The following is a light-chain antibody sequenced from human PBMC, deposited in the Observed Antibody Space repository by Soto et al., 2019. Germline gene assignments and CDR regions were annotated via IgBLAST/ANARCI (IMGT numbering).Light chain of an antibody. CDR1: QSVSTSY. J-gene: IGKJ1*01. CDR3: QQYGNSRGT. Sequence: DIVLTHSPVTLSLSPWDRATLSFSASQSVSTSYLAWYQQKPGQAPRLIIYGASSRATGIPDRCSGSGSGTDFTLTISGLEPEDFAVYYCQQYGNSRGTFGQGTKVDI. V-gene: IGKV3-20*01. CDR2: GAS.